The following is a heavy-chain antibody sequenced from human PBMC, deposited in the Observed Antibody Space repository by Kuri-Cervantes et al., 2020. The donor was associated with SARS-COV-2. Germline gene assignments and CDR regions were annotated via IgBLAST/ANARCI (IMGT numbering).Heavy chain of an antibody. V-gene: IGHV5-51*01. Sequence: KVSCKGSGYTFSNYWIGWVRQMPEKGLEWMGLIYPGESDTRYRPSFQGQVTMSVDKSINTAYLQWSSLRASDTATYYCARLRFLEWLPPFDYWGQGTLVTVSS. CDR2: IYPGESDT. CDR3: ARLRFLEWLPPFDY. J-gene: IGHJ4*02. D-gene: IGHD3-3*01. CDR1: GYTFSNYW.